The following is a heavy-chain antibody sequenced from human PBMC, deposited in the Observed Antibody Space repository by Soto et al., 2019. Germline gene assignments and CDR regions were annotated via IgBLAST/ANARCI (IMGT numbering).Heavy chain of an antibody. CDR1: KFLLSTSGVG. D-gene: IGHD3-16*02. CDR3: ARLYDYVWGTYREGYFDF. J-gene: IGHJ4*02. V-gene: IGHV2-5*01. CDR2: VYWNDDK. Sequence: QITLKESGPTLVKPTETLTLTCSFSKFLLSTSGVGVGWIRQPPGKALEWLALVYWNDDKRYSPSLRSRLTITKDTSKNQVVLTMTNMDPVDTATFYCARLYDYVWGTYREGYFDFWGQGILVTVSS.